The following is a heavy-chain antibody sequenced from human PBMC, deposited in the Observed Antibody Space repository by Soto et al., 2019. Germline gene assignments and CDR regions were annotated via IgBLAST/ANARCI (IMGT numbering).Heavy chain of an antibody. CDR3: AKELQRGMDV. CDR1: GYTFSVYH. D-gene: IGHD4-4*01. V-gene: IGHV1-2*02. Sequence: QVHLVQSGAEVKQPGASVKVSCKASGYTFSVYHMHWVRQAPGQGLEWMGWVHPNSGGTNYAQSFEGRVTMTRDTSITTDYMELSRLTSDDTAVYYCAKELQRGMDVWGQGTTVTVSS. J-gene: IGHJ6*02. CDR2: VHPNSGGT.